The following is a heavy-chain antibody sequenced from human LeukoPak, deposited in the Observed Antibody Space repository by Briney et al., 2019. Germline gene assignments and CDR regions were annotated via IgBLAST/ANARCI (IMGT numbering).Heavy chain of an antibody. CDR2: MNPNSGNT. CDR1: GYTFTSYD. J-gene: IGHJ4*02. Sequence: ASVKVSCKASGYTFTSYDINWVRQATGQGLEWMGWMNPNSGNTGYAQKFQGRVTMTRNTSTSTAYMDLSSLRSEDTAVYYCARGYYESSGYYFDYWGQGTLVTVSS. CDR3: ARGYYESSGYYFDY. D-gene: IGHD3-22*01. V-gene: IGHV1-8*01.